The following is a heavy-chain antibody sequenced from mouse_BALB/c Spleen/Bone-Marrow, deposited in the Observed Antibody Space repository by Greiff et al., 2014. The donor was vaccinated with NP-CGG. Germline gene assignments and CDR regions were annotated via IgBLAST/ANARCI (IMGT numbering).Heavy chain of an antibody. CDR1: GFNIKDAY. Sequence: EVKLVESGAELVKPGASVKLSCTASGFNIKDAYMHWMKQRPEQGLEWIGRIAPGNGNTQYDPKFQGKATITADTSSNTAYLHLISLTSEDTAVYYGVRSPGEVNYWGQGTLVTVSA. CDR2: IAPGNGNT. J-gene: IGHJ3*01. D-gene: IGHD1-3*01. V-gene: IGHV14-3*02. CDR3: VRSPGEVNY.